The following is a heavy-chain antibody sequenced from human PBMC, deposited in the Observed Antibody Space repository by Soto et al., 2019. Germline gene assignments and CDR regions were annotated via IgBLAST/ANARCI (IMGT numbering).Heavy chain of an antibody. V-gene: IGHV4-59*08. J-gene: IGHJ6*02. Sequence: SETLSLTCTVSGGSISSYYWSWIRQPPGKGLEWIGYIYYSGSTNYNPSLKSRVTISIDTSKNQFSLKLSSVTAADTAVYYCGSPLVISGTQYLDYGMDVWGQGTTVTVSS. CDR3: GSPLVISGTQYLDYGMDV. D-gene: IGHD1-26*01. CDR1: GGSISSYY. CDR2: IYYSGST.